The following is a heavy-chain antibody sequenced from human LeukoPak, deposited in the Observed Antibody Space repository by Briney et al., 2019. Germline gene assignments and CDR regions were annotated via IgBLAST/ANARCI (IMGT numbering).Heavy chain of an antibody. Sequence: SLIYSGGTTYYADSVKGRFTISRDNSKNTLYLQMNSLRAEDTAVYYCARSSERKYYFDYWGQGTLVTVSS. D-gene: IGHD3-22*01. CDR2: IYSGGTT. V-gene: IGHV3-53*01. J-gene: IGHJ4*02. CDR3: ARSSERKYYFDY.